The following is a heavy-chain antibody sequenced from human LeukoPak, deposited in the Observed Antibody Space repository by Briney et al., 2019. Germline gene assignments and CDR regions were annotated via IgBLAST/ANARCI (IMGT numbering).Heavy chain of an antibody. CDR3: ARRARDFGDSHAFDV. V-gene: IGHV3-11*01. Sequence: EPGGSLRLSCVASGLTFSDTNLAWIRQAPGKGLEWISYIRRVPTDLYYADSVKGRFTITRDNAKNSLYLQMNSLRAEDTANYHCARRARDFGDSHAFDVWGQGTMVTVSS. J-gene: IGHJ3*01. CDR2: IRRVPTDL. CDR1: GLTFSDTN. D-gene: IGHD4-17*01.